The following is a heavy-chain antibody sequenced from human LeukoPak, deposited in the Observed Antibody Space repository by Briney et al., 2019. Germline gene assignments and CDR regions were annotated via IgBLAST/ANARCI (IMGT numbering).Heavy chain of an antibody. D-gene: IGHD3-3*01. CDR2: IYYSGST. CDR1: GGSISSSSYY. J-gene: IGHJ4*02. V-gene: IGHV4-39*01. CDR3: ARIYDFWSGYYYFDY. Sequence: SETLSLTCTVSGGSISSSSYYWGWIRQPPGKGLEWIGSIYYSGSTYYNPSLKSRVTISVDTSKNQFSLKLSSVTAADTAVYYCARIYDFWSGYYYFDYWGQGTLVTVSS.